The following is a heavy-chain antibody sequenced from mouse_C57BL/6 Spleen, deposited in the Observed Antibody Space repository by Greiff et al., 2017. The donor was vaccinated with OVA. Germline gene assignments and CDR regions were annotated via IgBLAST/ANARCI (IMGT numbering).Heavy chain of an antibody. D-gene: IGHD4-1*02. J-gene: IGHJ2*01. CDR2: ILPESGGT. Sequence: QVQLQQSGAELMKPGASVKLSCKASGYTFTGYWIDWVKQRPGRGLEWIGEILPESGGTKYNEKFKSKATLTVDKPSNTAYMQLSSLTTEDSAVYYCARGNSDDPDYWGQGTTLTVSS. CDR3: ARGNSDDPDY. CDR1: GYTFTGYW. V-gene: IGHV1-9*01.